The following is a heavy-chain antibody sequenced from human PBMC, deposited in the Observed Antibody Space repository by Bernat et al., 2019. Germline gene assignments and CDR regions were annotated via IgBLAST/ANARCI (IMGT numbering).Heavy chain of an antibody. CDR1: GGSISSSSYY. CDR2: ISYSGRT. J-gene: IGHJ4*02. D-gene: IGHD4-17*01. Sequence: QLQLQESGPGLVKPSETLSLTCTVPGGSISSSSYYWGWIRQPPGQGLGWIGSISYSGRTYCNPSLKSGVTISVDTSKNQYSLKLSAVTAANTAVYYCARHPAGDGDPYHYFDYWGQGTLVTVSS. V-gene: IGHV4-39*01. CDR3: ARHPAGDGDPYHYFDY.